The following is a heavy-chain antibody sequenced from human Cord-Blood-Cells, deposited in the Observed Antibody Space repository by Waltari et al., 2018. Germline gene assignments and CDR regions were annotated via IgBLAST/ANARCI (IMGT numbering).Heavy chain of an antibody. J-gene: IGHJ3*02. D-gene: IGHD6-13*01. CDR1: GGSISSSNW. V-gene: IGHV4-4*02. CDR3: ARGRSSWLDAFDI. Sequence: QVQLQESGPGLVKPSGTLSLTCAVSGGSISSSNWWSWVRQPPGKGLEWIGEIYHSWSTNYNPSLKSRVTRSVDKSKNQFSLKLSSVTAADTAVYYCARGRSSWLDAFDIWGQGTMVTVSS. CDR2: IYHSWST.